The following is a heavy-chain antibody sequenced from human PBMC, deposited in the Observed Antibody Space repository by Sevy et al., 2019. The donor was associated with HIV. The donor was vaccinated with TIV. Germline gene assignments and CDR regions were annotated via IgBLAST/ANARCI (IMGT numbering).Heavy chain of an antibody. J-gene: IGHJ6*02. Sequence: SETLSLTCTVSGGSISSNGFYWNWIRQHPGKGLEWIGNVYYSGTTYYNPSLRSRVSISVDTAKTQFSLSLRSVTAADTAGYFCARVAPSSSSWYRTTYGMDVWGQGTTVTVSS. CDR2: VYYSGTT. D-gene: IGHD6-13*01. CDR3: ARVAPSSSSWYRTTYGMDV. CDR1: GGSISSNGFY. V-gene: IGHV4-31*03.